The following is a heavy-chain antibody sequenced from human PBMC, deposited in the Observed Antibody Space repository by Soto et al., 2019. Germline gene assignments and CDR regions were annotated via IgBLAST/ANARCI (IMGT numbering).Heavy chain of an antibody. J-gene: IGHJ6*02. CDR2: ISYDGSNK. CDR3: AKDRYGAGHYYYGMDV. D-gene: IGHD2-8*02. V-gene: IGHV3-30*18. Sequence: SLRLSCAASGFTFSSYGMHWVRQAPGKGLEWVAVISYDGSNKYYADSVKGRFTISRDNSKNTLYLQMNSLRAEDTAVYYCAKDRYGAGHYYYGMDVWGQGTTVTVSS. CDR1: GFTFSSYG.